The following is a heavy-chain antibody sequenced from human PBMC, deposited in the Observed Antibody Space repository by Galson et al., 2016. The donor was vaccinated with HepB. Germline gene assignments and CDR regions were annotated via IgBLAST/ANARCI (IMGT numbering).Heavy chain of an antibody. J-gene: IGHJ5*02. CDR3: ATSTSSVGH. D-gene: IGHD6-6*01. V-gene: IGHV3-23*01. CDR2: ISGSGLST. CDR1: GFTFDSYA. Sequence: SLRLSCAASGFTFDSYAMTWVRQAPGKGLERVSAISGSGLSTYYADSVKGRFTISRDSSNNTVSLQMNTLRADDTAVYYCATSTSSVGHWGQGTLVTVSS.